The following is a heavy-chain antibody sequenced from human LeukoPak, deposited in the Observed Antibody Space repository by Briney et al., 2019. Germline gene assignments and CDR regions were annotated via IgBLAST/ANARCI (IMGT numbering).Heavy chain of an antibody. CDR2: IEDDGDQK. CDR3: ATYSSLNRREFQY. J-gene: IGHJ1*01. D-gene: IGHD3-22*01. V-gene: IGHV3-7*01. CDR1: GFTFSNYW. Sequence: GGSLRLSCAASGFTFSNYWMTWVRQAPGKGLEWVASIEDDGDQKNYGDSVKGRFTISRDNAENSLYLQMNILRVEDTAVYYCATYSSLNRREFQYWGQGTLLTVSS.